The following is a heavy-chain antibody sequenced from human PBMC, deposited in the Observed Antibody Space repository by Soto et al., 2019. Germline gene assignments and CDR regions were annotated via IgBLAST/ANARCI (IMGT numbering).Heavy chain of an antibody. D-gene: IGHD5-12*01. CDR1: GGSFSGYY. CDR2: INHSGST. V-gene: IGHV4-34*01. J-gene: IGHJ3*01. CDR3: ARGTWIRSAFDV. Sequence: QVQLHLWGAGLLKPSETLSLTCAVYGGSFSGYYWSWIRQPPGKGLEWIGEINHSGSTHYNPSLKSRVTIPVDTSNTQFSPDLNSVTVADTALYYCARGTWIRSAFDVWGQGTMVTVSS.